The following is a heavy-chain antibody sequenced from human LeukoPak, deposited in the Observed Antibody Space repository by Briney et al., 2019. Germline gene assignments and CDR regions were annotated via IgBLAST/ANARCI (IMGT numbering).Heavy chain of an antibody. J-gene: IGHJ4*02. CDR3: ARTYPDYYGSGSCFDY. Sequence: ASVKVSCKASGYTFTSYAMNWVRQAPGQGLEWMGWINTNTGNPTYAQGFTGRFVFSLDTSVSTAYLQISSLKPEGTAVYYCARTYPDYYGSGSCFDYWGQGTLVTVSS. CDR2: INTNTGNP. D-gene: IGHD3-10*01. V-gene: IGHV7-4-1*02. CDR1: GYTFTSYA.